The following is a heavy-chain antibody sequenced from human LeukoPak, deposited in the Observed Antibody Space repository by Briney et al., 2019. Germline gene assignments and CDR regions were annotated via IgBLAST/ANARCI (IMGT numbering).Heavy chain of an antibody. CDR1: GGSISSYY. CDR2: IYSSGST. D-gene: IGHD3-16*01. Sequence: SETLSLTCTVSGGSISSYYWSWIRQPPGKGLEWIGYIYSSGSTNYNPSLKSRVTTSIDTSKNQFSLKLSSVTAADAAVYYCARHWGYDAFDIWGQGTMVTVSS. CDR3: ARHWGYDAFDI. J-gene: IGHJ3*02. V-gene: IGHV4-59*08.